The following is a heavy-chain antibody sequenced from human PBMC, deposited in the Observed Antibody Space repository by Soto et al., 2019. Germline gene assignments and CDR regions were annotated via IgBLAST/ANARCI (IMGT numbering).Heavy chain of an antibody. D-gene: IGHD1-20*01. J-gene: IGHJ4*02. Sequence: GAAVKVSCKASGFTFTSSAVQWVRQARGQRLEWIGWIVVGSGNTNYAQKFQERVTITRDMSTSTAYMELSSLRSEDTAVYYCAADVVTGTTRSDYWGQGTLVTVSS. CDR2: IVVGSGNT. CDR3: AADVVTGTTRSDY. CDR1: GFTFTSSA. V-gene: IGHV1-58*01.